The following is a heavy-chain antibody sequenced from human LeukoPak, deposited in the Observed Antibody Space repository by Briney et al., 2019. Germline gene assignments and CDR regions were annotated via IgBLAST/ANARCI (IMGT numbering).Heavy chain of an antibody. V-gene: IGHV4-61*02. D-gene: IGHD6-19*01. CDR1: GGSISSGSYY. Sequence: PSETLSLTCTVSGGSISSGSYYWSWIRQPAGKGLEWIGRIYTSGSTNYNPSLKSRVTISVDTSKNQFSLKLSSVTAADTAVYYCGSGWPWFDPWGQGTLVTVSS. CDR3: GSGWPWFDP. CDR2: IYTSGST. J-gene: IGHJ5*02.